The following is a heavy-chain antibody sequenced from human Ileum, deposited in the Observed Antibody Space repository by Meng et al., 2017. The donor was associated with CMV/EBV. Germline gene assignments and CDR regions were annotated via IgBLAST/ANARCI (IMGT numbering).Heavy chain of an antibody. CDR1: GFTFFVYS. D-gene: IGHD6-13*01. CDR2: IRLDNGAT. CDR3: ARDSAIAAGTYFDY. Sequence: ASGFTFFVYSMHWLRQAPGQGLEWMGWIRLDNGATNYAQRFQGRVTLTRDTSITTAYMGLSWLTSDDTAVYFCARDSAIAAGTYFDYWGQGSLVTVSS. V-gene: IGHV1-2*02. J-gene: IGHJ4*02.